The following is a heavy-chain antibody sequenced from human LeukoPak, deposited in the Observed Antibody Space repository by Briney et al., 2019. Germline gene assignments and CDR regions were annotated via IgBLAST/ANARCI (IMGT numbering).Heavy chain of an antibody. D-gene: IGHD3-10*01. V-gene: IGHV4-39*07. Sequence: PSETLSLTCTVSGGSISSSSYYWGWIRQPPGKGLEWIGSIYYSGSTYYNPSLKSRVTISVDTSKNQFSLKLSSVTAADTAVYYCARGRHYYGSGSHNWFDPWGQGTLVTVSS. CDR1: GGSISSSSYY. J-gene: IGHJ5*02. CDR3: ARGRHYYGSGSHNWFDP. CDR2: IYYSGST.